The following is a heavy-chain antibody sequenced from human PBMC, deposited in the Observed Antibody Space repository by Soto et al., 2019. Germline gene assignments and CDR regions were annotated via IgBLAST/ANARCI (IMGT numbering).Heavy chain of an antibody. D-gene: IGHD3-22*01. J-gene: IGHJ6*02. Sequence: GGSLRLSCAASGFTFNSYGMHWVRQAPGKGLEWVAVIWYDGSNKYYADSVKGRFTISRDNSKNTLYLQMNSLRAEDTVVYYCARVFRIGADSSGYFSALSIYYYYYYGMDVWGQGTTVTVSS. CDR3: ARVFRIGADSSGYFSALSIYYYYYYGMDV. V-gene: IGHV3-33*08. CDR1: GFTFNSYG. CDR2: IWYDGSNK.